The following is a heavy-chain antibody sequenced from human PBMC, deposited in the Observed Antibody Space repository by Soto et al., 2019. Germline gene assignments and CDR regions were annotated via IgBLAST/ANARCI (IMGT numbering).Heavy chain of an antibody. CDR3: ARDTAVAFDY. CDR1: GYTFINYD. V-gene: IGHV1-18*01. J-gene: IGHJ4*02. CDR2: ISGHNGNT. Sequence: QVQLVQSGAEVKKPGASVKVSCKASGYTFINYDFSWVRQAPGQGLEWMGWISGHNGNTKYAQKFQGGVTVTTDTTTTTDYMAMTSLTSDDTAVYYCARDTAVAFDYWAQGTLVTVSS. D-gene: IGHD2-15*01.